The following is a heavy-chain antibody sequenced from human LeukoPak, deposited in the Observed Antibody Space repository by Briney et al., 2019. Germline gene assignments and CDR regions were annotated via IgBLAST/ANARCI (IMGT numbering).Heavy chain of an antibody. Sequence: EASVKVSCKASGYTFTGYYMHWVRQAPGQGLEWMGWINPNNGNTNYAQKLQGRVTMTTDTSTSTAYMELRSLRSDDTAVYYCARVKGVYGSGSYPGYWGQGTLVTVSS. J-gene: IGHJ4*02. CDR1: GYTFTGYY. V-gene: IGHV1-18*04. CDR2: INPNNGNT. CDR3: ARVKGVYGSGSYPGY. D-gene: IGHD1-26*01.